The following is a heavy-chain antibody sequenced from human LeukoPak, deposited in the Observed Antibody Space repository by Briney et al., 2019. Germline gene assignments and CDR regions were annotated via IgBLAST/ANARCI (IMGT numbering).Heavy chain of an antibody. J-gene: IGHJ3*02. V-gene: IGHV3-23*01. CDR2: ISGGGGST. D-gene: IGHD3-3*01. CDR3: ARARFKYDFWSGSAFDI. Sequence: QTGGSLRLSCAASGFTFTSYSMNWVRQAPGKGLEWVSTISGGGGSTYYADSVKGRFTISRDNSKNTLYLQMNSLRAEDTAVYYCARARFKYDFWSGSAFDIWGQGTMVTVSS. CDR1: GFTFTSYS.